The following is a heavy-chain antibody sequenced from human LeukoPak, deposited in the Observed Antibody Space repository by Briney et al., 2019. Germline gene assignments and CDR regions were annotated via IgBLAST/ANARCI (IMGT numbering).Heavy chain of an antibody. J-gene: IGHJ5*02. D-gene: IGHD5-12*01. CDR3: ARVATGYLSWFDP. CDR1: GYTFTGYY. Sequence: ASVKVSCKASGYTFTGYYMHWVRQAPGQGLEWMGWINPNSGGTNYAQKFQGRVTMTRDTSISTAYMELSRLRSDDTAVYYCARVATGYLSWFDPWGQGTLVTVSS. CDR2: INPNSGGT. V-gene: IGHV1-2*02.